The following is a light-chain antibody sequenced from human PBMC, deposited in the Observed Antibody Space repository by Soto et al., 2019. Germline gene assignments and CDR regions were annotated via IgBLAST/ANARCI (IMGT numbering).Light chain of an antibody. J-gene: IGKJ4*01. CDR1: QSVSGSY. CDR2: GAS. Sequence: EIVLTQSPGTLSLSPGERATLSCRASQSVSGSYLAWYQQKPGQAPRLLIYGASTRATGIPARFSGSGSGTEFTLTISSLQSEDFAVYYCQQYNNWPSLTFGGGTKVDIK. V-gene: IGKV3-15*01. CDR3: QQYNNWPSLT.